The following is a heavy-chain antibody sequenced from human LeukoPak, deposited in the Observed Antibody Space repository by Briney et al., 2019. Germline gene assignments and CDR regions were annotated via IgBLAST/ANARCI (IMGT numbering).Heavy chain of an antibody. V-gene: IGHV3-66*01. Sequence: GGSLRLSCAASGFTVSSNYMSWVRQAPGKGLEWVSVIYSGGSTYYADSVKGRFTISRDNSKNTLYLQMNSLRAEDTAVYYCAILGIAVAGTGYWGQGTLVTVSS. CDR1: GFTVSSNY. J-gene: IGHJ4*02. CDR2: IYSGGST. D-gene: IGHD6-19*01. CDR3: AILGIAVAGTGY.